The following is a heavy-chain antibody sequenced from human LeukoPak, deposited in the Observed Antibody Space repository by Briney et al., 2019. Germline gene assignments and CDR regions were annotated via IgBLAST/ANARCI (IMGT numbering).Heavy chain of an antibody. V-gene: IGHV1-18*01. Sequence: ASVKVSCKASGYTFTSYGISWVRQAPGQGLEWMGWISAYNGNTNYAQKFQGRVTMTRDTSISTAYMELSRLRSDDTAVYYCARDGRTGTIGYWGQGTLVTVSS. CDR1: GYTFTSYG. J-gene: IGHJ4*02. CDR3: ARDGRTGTIGY. CDR2: ISAYNGNT. D-gene: IGHD1-7*01.